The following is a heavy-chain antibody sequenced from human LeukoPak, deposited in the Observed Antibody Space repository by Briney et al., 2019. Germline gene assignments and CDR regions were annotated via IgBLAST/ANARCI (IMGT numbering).Heavy chain of an antibody. CDR2: IYYSGST. J-gene: IGHJ4*02. CDR1: GGSISSSSYY. CDR3: AREVEYSSSWRDY. Sequence: PSETLSLTCTVSGGSISSSSYYWGWIRQPPGKGLEWIASIYYSGSTYYNPSLKNRVTIPVHTSKNQFSLKLSSVTAADTAVYYCAREVEYSSSWRDYWGQGTLVTVSS. V-gene: IGHV4-39*07. D-gene: IGHD6-13*01.